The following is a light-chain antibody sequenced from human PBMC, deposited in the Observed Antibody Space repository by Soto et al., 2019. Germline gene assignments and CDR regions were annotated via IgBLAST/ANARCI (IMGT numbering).Light chain of an antibody. CDR2: GAS. J-gene: IGKJ2*01. Sequence: EIVLTQSPGTLSLSPGERATLSCRASQSVSINYLAWYQQKPGQAPSLLIYGASSRATGIPDRFSGSGSGTDFTLTITRLEPEEFAVYYCQQYGSSPPHTFGQGTKLEIK. CDR3: QQYGSSPPHT. CDR1: QSVSINY. V-gene: IGKV3-20*01.